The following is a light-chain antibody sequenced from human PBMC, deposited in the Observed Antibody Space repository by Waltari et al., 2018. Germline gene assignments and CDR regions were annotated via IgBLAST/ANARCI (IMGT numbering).Light chain of an antibody. V-gene: IGKV3-20*01. CDR3: QQYGGSPPYT. CDR2: GAS. CDR1: QSISGTY. Sequence: EIVVTQSPDTLSLSPGERATLSCRASQSISGTYLAWYQQKPGQAPRLLIYGASSRATGIPDRFRGSGSATDFTPTISRLEPEDFAFYYCQQYGGSPPYTFGQGTKLEIK. J-gene: IGKJ2*01.